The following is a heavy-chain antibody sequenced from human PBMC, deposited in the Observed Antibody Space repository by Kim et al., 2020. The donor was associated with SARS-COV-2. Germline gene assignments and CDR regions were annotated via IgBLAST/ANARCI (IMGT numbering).Heavy chain of an antibody. J-gene: IGHJ6*02. CDR3: AREGLAVAAGGVYYYYYGMDV. V-gene: IGHV4-59*13. CDR2: IYYSGST. D-gene: IGHD6-19*01. CDR1: GGSISSYY. Sequence: SETLSLTCTVSGGSISSYYWSWIRQPPGKGLEWIGYIYYSGSTNYNPSLKSRVTISVDTSKNQFSLKLSSVTAADTAVYYCAREGLAVAAGGVYYYYYGMDVWGQGTTVTVSS.